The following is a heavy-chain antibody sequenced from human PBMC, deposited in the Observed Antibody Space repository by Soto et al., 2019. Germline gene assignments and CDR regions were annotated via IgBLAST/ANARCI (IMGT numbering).Heavy chain of an antibody. J-gene: IGHJ6*02. V-gene: IGHV3-21*01. CDR3: ARVTVVTPGYYYYGMDV. CDR1: GFTFSSYS. CDR2: ISSSSSYI. Sequence: GSLRLSCAASGFTFSSYSMNWVRQAPGKGLEWVSSISSSSSYIYYADSVKGRFTISRDNAKNSLYLQMNSLRAEDTAVYYCARVTVVTPGYYYYGMDVWGQGTTVTVSS. D-gene: IGHD2-21*02.